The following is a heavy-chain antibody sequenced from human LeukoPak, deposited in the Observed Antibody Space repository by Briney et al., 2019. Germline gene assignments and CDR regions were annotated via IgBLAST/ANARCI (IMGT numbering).Heavy chain of an antibody. Sequence: SETLSLTCAVYGGSFSAYSWSWIRQPPGKGLEWIGEINHSGSTNYNASLKSRLTVSVDTSKNQFSLKLSPVTAADTAVYYCARVGPYKITMVRGIMGYFDSWGQGNLVTVSS. CDR1: GGSFSAYS. D-gene: IGHD3-10*01. J-gene: IGHJ4*02. V-gene: IGHV4-34*01. CDR3: ARVGPYKITMVRGIMGYFDS. CDR2: INHSGST.